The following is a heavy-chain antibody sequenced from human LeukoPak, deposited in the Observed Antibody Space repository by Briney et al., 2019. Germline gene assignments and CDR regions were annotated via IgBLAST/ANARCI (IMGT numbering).Heavy chain of an antibody. V-gene: IGHV3-23*01. CDR1: GFTFSSYA. D-gene: IGHD6-13*01. Sequence: PGGSLRLSCAASGFTFSSYAMSWVRQAPGKGLEWVSAISGSGGNTCYADSVKGRFTISRDNSKSMLYLQMNSLRAEDTAIYYCAKEHKYSSSWSYFDYWGQGTLVTVSS. CDR3: AKEHKYSSSWSYFDY. J-gene: IGHJ4*02. CDR2: ISGSGGNT.